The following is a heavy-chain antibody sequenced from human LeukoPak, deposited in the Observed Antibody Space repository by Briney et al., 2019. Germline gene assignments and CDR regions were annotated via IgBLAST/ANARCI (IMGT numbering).Heavy chain of an antibody. CDR1: GFSLNTGGVG. CDR2: NNWDDDE. Sequence: GPTLSNPTHTLALTCTFSGFSLNTGGVGVGWIRQPPGKAVEWHAINNWDDDERYSPSPKSRLTLIKDTSRNQVVLAMTNMDPVDTATYYCAHGVRRAHCTGGSCYNFDYWGQGTLVTVSS. V-gene: IGHV2-5*02. J-gene: IGHJ4*02. D-gene: IGHD2-15*01. CDR3: AHGVRRAHCTGGSCYNFDY.